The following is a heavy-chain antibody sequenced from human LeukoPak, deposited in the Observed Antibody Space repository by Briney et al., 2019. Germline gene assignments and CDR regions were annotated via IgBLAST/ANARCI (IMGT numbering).Heavy chain of an antibody. D-gene: IGHD7-27*01. V-gene: IGHV4-34*01. CDR1: GGTFRGYY. CDR3: ARGVLGPYYFDL. CDR2: IHYTGAT. Sequence: SETLSLTCAVYGGTFRGYYWSWIRQPPGKGLEWIGEIHYTGATNYKPSLKSRVTISGDPSKNQVSLRVHSVTAADTAVYYCARGVLGPYYFDLWGRGTLVTVSS. J-gene: IGHJ2*01.